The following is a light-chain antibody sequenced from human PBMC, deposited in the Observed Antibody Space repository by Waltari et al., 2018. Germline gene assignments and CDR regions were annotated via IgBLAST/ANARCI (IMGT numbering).Light chain of an antibody. CDR2: AAS. J-gene: IGKJ2*01. Sequence: DIQMTQSPSSLSASVGDSVTIPCRASQSMSSYLNWYQQKPGKAPKLLTYAASSLQSGVPSRFSGSGSGTDFTLTISSLQPEDFATYYCQQSYSTPRTLGQGTKLEIK. CDR1: QSMSSY. CDR3: QQSYSTPRT. V-gene: IGKV1-39*01.